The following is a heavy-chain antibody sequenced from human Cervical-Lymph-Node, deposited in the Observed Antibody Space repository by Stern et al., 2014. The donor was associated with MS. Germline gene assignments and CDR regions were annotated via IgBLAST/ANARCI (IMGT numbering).Heavy chain of an antibody. Sequence: EVHLVESGAEVKKPGESLKISCKGSGYTFTNNWIAWVRQMPGKGLEWMGIIYPDDSDIRYSPSLQGQVTISADKSIRTAHLAWSSLKAADSAVYYCARPPPRRKWDDPNYGMDVWGQGTTVTVSS. CDR1: GYTFTNNW. CDR3: ARPPPRRKWDDPNYGMDV. J-gene: IGHJ6*02. V-gene: IGHV5-51*03. D-gene: IGHD1-1*01. CDR2: IYPDDSDI.